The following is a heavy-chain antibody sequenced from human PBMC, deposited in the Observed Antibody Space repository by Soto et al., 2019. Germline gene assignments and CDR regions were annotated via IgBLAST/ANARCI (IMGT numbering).Heavy chain of an antibody. CDR1: SGSISSSNW. D-gene: IGHD5-12*01. Sequence: SETLSLTCAVSSGSISSSNWWSWVRQPPGKGLEWIGEIYHSGSTNYNPSLKSRVTISVDKSKNQFSLKLSSVTAADTAVYYCAREYTWLRLRYFDYWGQGTLVTVPS. CDR2: IYHSGST. J-gene: IGHJ4*02. V-gene: IGHV4-4*02. CDR3: AREYTWLRLRYFDY.